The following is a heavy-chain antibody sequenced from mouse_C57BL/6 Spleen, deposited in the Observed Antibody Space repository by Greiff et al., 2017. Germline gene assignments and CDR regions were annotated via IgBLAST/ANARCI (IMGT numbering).Heavy chain of an antibody. CDR2: ISPGDGDT. CDR1: GYAFSSSW. D-gene: IGHD1-1*01. V-gene: IGHV1-82*01. Sequence: VQLQESGPELVKPGASVKISCKASGYAFSSSWMNWVKQRPGKGLAWIGRISPGDGDTNYNGKFKGKATLTADKSSSTAYMQLSSLTSEDSAVYFCARSGDGSSPFAYWGQGTLVTVSA. J-gene: IGHJ3*01. CDR3: ARSGDGSSPFAY.